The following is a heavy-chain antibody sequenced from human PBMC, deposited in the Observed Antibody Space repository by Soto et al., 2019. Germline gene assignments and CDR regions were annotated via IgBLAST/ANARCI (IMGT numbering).Heavy chain of an antibody. J-gene: IGHJ4*02. V-gene: IGHV3-33*01. D-gene: IGHD5-18*01. CDR3: ARDTDSYGFDY. CDR2: IWYDGSNK. Sequence: QVQLVESGGGVVQPGRSLSLSCAASGFTFSSYGMHWVRQAPGKGLEWVAVIWYDGSNKYYADSVKGRFTISRDNSKNTLYLQMNSLRAEDTAVYYCARDTDSYGFDYWGQGTLVTVSS. CDR1: GFTFSSYG.